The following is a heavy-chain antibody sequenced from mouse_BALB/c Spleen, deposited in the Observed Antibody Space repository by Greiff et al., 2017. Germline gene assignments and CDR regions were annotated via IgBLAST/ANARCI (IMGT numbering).Heavy chain of an antibody. CDR3: ARSVTSGVAPMDY. D-gene: IGHD1-1*01. CDR2: IYPGDGDT. V-gene: IGHV1-87*01. J-gene: IGHJ4*01. Sequence: VKLQESGAELARPGASVKFSCKASGYTFTCYWLQWVKQSPGQGLEWIGAIYPGDGDTRYTQKFKGKATLPADKSSSTTYLQLISLASEDSAVYYCARSVTSGVAPMDYWGQGTSVTVSS. CDR1: GYTFTCYW.